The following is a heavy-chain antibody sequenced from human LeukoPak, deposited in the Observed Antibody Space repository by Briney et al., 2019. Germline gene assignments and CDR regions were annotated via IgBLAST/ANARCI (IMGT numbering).Heavy chain of an antibody. Sequence: GGSLRLSCAASGFIFSNYWMNWVRQAPGKGLEWVANIKQDGSEKFYVDSVKGRFTISRDNAKNSLYLQMNSLRADDTAVYYCVRGSTIDYWGRGTLVTVSS. J-gene: IGHJ4*02. CDR1: GFIFSNYW. CDR2: IKQDGSEK. V-gene: IGHV3-7*01. CDR3: VRGSTIDY.